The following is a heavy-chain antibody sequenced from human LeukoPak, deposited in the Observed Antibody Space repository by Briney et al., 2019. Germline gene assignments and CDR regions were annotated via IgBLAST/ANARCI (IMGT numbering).Heavy chain of an antibody. CDR3: ARRRRIGTIDY. Sequence: PSETVSLTCTVSGGSISSCTYYWGWIRQSPGKGLEWIRSIYYSGSTYYNPSLKSRVTISVDTSKNEFSLKLSSVTATDTAVYYCARRRRIGTIDYWGQGTLVTVSS. J-gene: IGHJ4*02. CDR2: IYYSGST. V-gene: IGHV4-39*01. D-gene: IGHD1-26*01. CDR1: GGSISSCTYY.